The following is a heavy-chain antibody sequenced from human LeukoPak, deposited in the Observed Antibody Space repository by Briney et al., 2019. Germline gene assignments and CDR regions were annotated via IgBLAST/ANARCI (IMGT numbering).Heavy chain of an antibody. J-gene: IGHJ3*02. CDR3: ASRPGGAFDI. D-gene: IGHD3-10*01. CDR1: GGSISSYY. Sequence: SETLSLTCTVSGGSISSYYWSWIRQPPGKGLEWIGCVYYSGSTNYNPSLKSRVTMSVDTSKNQFSLKLSSVTAADTAVYYCASRPGGAFDIWGQGTMVTVSS. CDR2: VYYSGST. V-gene: IGHV4-59*12.